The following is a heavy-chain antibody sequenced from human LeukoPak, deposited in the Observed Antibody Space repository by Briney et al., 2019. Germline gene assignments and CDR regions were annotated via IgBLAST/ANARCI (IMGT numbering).Heavy chain of an antibody. D-gene: IGHD6-19*01. V-gene: IGHV4-39*01. CDR1: GGSITSSHHY. J-gene: IGHJ4*02. Sequence: SGTLSLTCAVSGGSITSSHHYWGWIRQPPGKGLEWIGRIYYSGNPYSSPSLKSRLTISVDTSKNQFSLKLTSVTAADAAVYYCARQTAVAAGYYFDYWGPGTLVTVSS. CDR3: ARQTAVAAGYYFDY. CDR2: IYYSGNP.